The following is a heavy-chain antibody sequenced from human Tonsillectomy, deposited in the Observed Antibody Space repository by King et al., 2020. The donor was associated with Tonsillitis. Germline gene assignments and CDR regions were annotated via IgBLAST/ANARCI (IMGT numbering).Heavy chain of an antibody. CDR3: ARSWYYYDSSGYEDYYYMDV. CDR1: GGSISSGSYY. CDR2: IYTSGST. D-gene: IGHD3-22*01. Sequence: QLQESGPGLVKPSQTLSLTCTVSGGSISSGSYYWSWIRQPAGTGLEWIGRIYTSGSTNYNPSLKSRVTMSVDTSKNQFSLKLSSWTAADTAVYYCARSWYYYDSSGYEDYYYMDVWGKGTTVTVSS. J-gene: IGHJ6*03. V-gene: IGHV4-61*02.